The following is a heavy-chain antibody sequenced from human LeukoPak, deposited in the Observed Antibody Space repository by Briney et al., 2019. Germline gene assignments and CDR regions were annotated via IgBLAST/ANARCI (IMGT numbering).Heavy chain of an antibody. V-gene: IGHV3-23*01. Sequence: GGSLRLSCAASGFTFTKYAMTWVRQAPGEGLEWASTISGTGAFTFYADSVKGRFTISRDNSKNTLYLQMNSLRADDTAMYYCAGAPTGTSRFDYWGQGTLVTVSS. D-gene: IGHD3-10*01. CDR3: AGAPTGTSRFDY. CDR2: ISGTGAFT. J-gene: IGHJ4*02. CDR1: GFTFTKYA.